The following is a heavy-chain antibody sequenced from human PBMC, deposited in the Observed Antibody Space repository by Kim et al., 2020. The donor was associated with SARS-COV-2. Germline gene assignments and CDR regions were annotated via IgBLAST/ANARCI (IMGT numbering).Heavy chain of an antibody. CDR3: AAGKTIGVISRNY. J-gene: IGHJ4*02. V-gene: IGHV3-11*01. CDR1: GFKFSDYY. D-gene: IGHD3-10*01. Sequence: GGSLRLSCTVSGFKFSDYYISWIRQAPGKGLQWFAYMGTADGPVKYIESVKGRFTIFRDNAVNSTYLEMTRLRDEDTAVHYCAAGKTIGVISRNYWGRGTLVSVSS. CDR2: MGTADGPV.